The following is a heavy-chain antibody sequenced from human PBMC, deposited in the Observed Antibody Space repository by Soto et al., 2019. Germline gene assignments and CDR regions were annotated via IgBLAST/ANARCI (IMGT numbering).Heavy chain of an antibody. Sequence: QVQLVDSGGGMVQPGRSLSLSCAASGFSFSSSAMHWVRQAPDKGLEWVAIISYDGSQKYNADSVKGRFTISRDNSQNTLSLQMNSLRAEDTAVYFCAKDRGRWLKLGYFDYWGQGTLVTVSS. CDR3: AKDRGRWLKLGYFDY. V-gene: IGHV3-30*04. J-gene: IGHJ4*02. CDR1: GFSFSSSA. CDR2: ISYDGSQK. D-gene: IGHD3-16*01.